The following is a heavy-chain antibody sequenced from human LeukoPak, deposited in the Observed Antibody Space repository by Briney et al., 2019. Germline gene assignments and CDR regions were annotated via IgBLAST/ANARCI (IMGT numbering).Heavy chain of an antibody. CDR2: INHSGST. CDR1: GGSFSGYY. V-gene: IGHV4-34*01. Sequence: PSETLSLTCAVYGGSFSGYYWSWIRQPPGKGLEWIGEINHSGSTNYNPSLKSRVTISVDASKNQFSLKLSSVTAADTAVYYCARHYDSSGSLDYWGQGTLVTVSS. J-gene: IGHJ4*02. CDR3: ARHYDSSGSLDY. D-gene: IGHD3-22*01.